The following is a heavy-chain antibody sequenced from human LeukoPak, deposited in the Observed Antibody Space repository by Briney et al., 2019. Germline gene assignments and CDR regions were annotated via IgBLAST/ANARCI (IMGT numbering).Heavy chain of an antibody. J-gene: IGHJ6*02. V-gene: IGHV1-69*13. Sequence: SVTVSCTASGGTFSSYAISWVRQAPGQGLEWMGGIIPIFGTANYAQKFQGRVTITADESTSTAYMELSSLRSEDTAVYYCARAAVDIPWVYYYGMDVWGQGTTVTVSS. CDR1: GGTFSSYA. CDR2: IIPIFGTA. D-gene: IGHD5-12*01. CDR3: ARAAVDIPWVYYYGMDV.